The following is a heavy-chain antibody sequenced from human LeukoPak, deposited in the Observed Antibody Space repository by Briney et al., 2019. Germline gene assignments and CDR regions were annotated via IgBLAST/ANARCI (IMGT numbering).Heavy chain of an antibody. Sequence: PGGSLRLSCAASGFTVSSNYMSWVRQAPGKGLEWVSVIYSGGSTYYADSVKGRFTISRDNSKNTLYLQMNSLRSEDTAVYYCARRYILTGYWFDPWGQGTLVTVSS. D-gene: IGHD3-9*01. CDR3: ARRYILTGYWFDP. CDR1: GFTVSSNY. CDR2: IYSGGST. J-gene: IGHJ5*02. V-gene: IGHV3-53*05.